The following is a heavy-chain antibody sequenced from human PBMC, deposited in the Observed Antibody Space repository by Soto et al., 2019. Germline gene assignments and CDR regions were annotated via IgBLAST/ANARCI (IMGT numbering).Heavy chain of an antibody. CDR1: GGSVTTGWYY. V-gene: IGHV4-31*03. Sequence: TLCLTCTVSGGSVTTGWYYGSGMRQLPGKGLEWIGHRYYSESTYYNPSLKSRVSISLDTSRNQFSLKLSFVTAADTAMYYCARNKCSGGSCYSWSIEYCGQGTPVTVPS. J-gene: IGHJ4*02. CDR2: RYYSEST. D-gene: IGHD2-15*01. CDR3: ARNKCSGGSCYSWSIEY.